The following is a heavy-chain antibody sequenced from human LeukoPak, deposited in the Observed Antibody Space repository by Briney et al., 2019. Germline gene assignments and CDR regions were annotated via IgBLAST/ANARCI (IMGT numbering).Heavy chain of an antibody. Sequence: GGSLRLSCAASGFTFSDYYMSWIRQAPGKGLEWVAYISTTSTYTDYADSVKGRFTISRDNAKNLLFLQMNSLRPEDTAVYYCARDWYCSSSICYTDRNWFDLWGQGTPVTVSS. V-gene: IGHV3-11*05. D-gene: IGHD2-2*02. CDR3: ARDWYCSSSICYTDRNWFDL. CDR2: ISTTSTYT. CDR1: GFTFSDYY. J-gene: IGHJ5*02.